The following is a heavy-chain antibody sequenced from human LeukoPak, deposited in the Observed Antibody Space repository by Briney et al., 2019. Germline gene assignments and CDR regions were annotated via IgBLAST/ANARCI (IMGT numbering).Heavy chain of an antibody. CDR1: GDSITRSSYY. CDR3: ARPHRQYWYFDL. J-gene: IGHJ2*01. V-gene: IGHV4-39*01. CDR2: IYYSGST. Sequence: SSETLSLTCTVSGDSITRSSYYWGWIRQPPGKGLEWIGSIYYSGSTYYNPSLKSRVTISVDTSKNQFSLKLSSVTAADTAVYYCARPHRQYWYFDLWGRGTLVTVSS.